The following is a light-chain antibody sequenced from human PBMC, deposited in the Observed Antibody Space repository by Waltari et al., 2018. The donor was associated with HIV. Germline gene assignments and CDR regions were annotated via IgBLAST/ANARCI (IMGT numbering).Light chain of an antibody. CDR2: EGS. CDR1: SSDVGGYNY. V-gene: IGLV2-14*01. Sequence: QSALTQPASVSGSPGQSITISCTGTSSDVGGYNYVSWYQQHPGKAPKLIIYEGSNRPSGVSKRLSGSKSGNTASLTISGLQAEDEADYYCSSYTSSSTVVFGGGTKLTVL. CDR3: SSYTSSSTVV. J-gene: IGLJ2*01.